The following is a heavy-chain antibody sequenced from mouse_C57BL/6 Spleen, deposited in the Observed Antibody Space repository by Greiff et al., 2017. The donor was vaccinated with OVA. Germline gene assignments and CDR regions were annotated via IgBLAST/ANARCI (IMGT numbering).Heavy chain of an antibody. CDR2: ISSGSSTI. J-gene: IGHJ4*01. Sequence: EVMLVESGGGLVKPGGSLKLSCAASGFTFSDYGMHWVRQAPEKGLEWVAYISSGSSTIYYADTVKGRFTISRDNAKNTLFLQMTSLRSEDTAMYYCARPGDIEDYAMDYWGQGTSVTVSS. CDR1: GFTFSDYG. CDR3: ARPGDIEDYAMDY. V-gene: IGHV5-17*01.